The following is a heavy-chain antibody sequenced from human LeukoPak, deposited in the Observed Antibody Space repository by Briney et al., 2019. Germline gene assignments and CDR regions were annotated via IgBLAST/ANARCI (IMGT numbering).Heavy chain of an antibody. J-gene: IGHJ4*02. CDR2: IYYSGST. CDR3: ARHMQYYGSGHYFDY. V-gene: IGHV4-39*01. CDR1: GGSISSSSYY. D-gene: IGHD3-10*01. Sequence: SETLSLTCTVSGGSISSSSYYGGWIRQPPGKGLEWIGSIYYSGSTYYTPSLKSRVTISVDTSKNQFSLKLSSVTAADTAVYYCARHMQYYGSGHYFDYGGQGTLVTVSS.